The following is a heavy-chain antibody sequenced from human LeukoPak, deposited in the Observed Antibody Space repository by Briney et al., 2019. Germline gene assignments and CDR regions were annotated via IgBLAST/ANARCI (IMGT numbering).Heavy chain of an antibody. V-gene: IGHV1-2*02. CDR2: INPNSGGT. CDR3: ARAVLLGTDFDY. D-gene: IGHD5-18*01. CDR1: GYTFSGYY. Sequence: ASVKVSCKASGYTFSGYYMHWVRQAPGQGLEWMGWINPNSGGTNYAQKFQGRVTMTRDTSISTAYMELSRLRSDDTAVYYCARAVLLGTDFDYWGQGTLVTISS. J-gene: IGHJ4*02.